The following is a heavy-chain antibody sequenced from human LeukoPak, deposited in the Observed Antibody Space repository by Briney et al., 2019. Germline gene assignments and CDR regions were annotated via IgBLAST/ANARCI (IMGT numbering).Heavy chain of an antibody. D-gene: IGHD6-19*01. Sequence: ASVKVSCKASGGTFSSYAISWVRQAPGQGLEWMGRIIPILGIANYAQKFQGRVTITADKSTSTAYMELSSLRSEDTAVYFCTRASLGMRGIAVLSKPEYYYYGMDVWGQGTTVTVSS. J-gene: IGHJ6*02. CDR2: IIPILGIA. V-gene: IGHV1-69*04. CDR3: TRASLGMRGIAVLSKPEYYYYGMDV. CDR1: GGTFSSYA.